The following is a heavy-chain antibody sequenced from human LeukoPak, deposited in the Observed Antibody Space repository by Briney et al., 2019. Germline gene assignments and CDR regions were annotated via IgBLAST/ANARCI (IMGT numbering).Heavy chain of an antibody. D-gene: IGHD6-13*01. CDR1: GFSFDDYV. V-gene: IGHV3-43D*03. CDR2: ISWDGGST. CDR3: AKDIRGSTSWYGLDY. J-gene: IGHJ4*02. Sequence: GGSLRLSCAASGFSFDDYVMHWVRQAPGKGLEWVSLISWDGGSTYYADSVKGRFTISRDNSKNSLYLQMNSLRAEDTALYYCAKDIRGSTSWYGLDYWGQGTLVTVSS.